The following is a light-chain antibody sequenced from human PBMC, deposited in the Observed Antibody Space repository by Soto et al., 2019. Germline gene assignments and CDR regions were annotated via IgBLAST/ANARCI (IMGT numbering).Light chain of an antibody. V-gene: IGKV1-39*01. J-gene: IGKJ4*01. CDR3: QQSYSTPLT. CDR2: AAP. Sequence: DIQMTQPPSPLPASVGDRVTILSRASQSITTHVNWYQQQPGRAPNRLPYAAPGLQSGVPSRFSGSGSGTDFTLTITSLQPEDFATYYCQQSYSTPLTFGGGTKVEIK. CDR1: QSITTH.